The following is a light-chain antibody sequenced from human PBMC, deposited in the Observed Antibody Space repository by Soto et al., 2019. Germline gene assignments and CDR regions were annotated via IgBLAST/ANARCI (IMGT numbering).Light chain of an antibody. CDR2: EVV. CDR1: KNDIGVYDF. CDR3: KSYAGSNTYF. J-gene: IGLJ1*01. V-gene: IGLV2-8*01. Sequence: QSALTQPPSASGSPGQSVTISCSGTKNDIGVYDFVSWYQHHPGKAPRLIIYEVVQRPSGVPDRLSGSKSGNTASLTVSGLQAADEADYFCKSYAGSNTYFFGSGTKVTVL.